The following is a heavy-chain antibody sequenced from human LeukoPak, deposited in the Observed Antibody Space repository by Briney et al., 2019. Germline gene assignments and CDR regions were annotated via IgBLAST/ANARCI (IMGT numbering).Heavy chain of an antibody. CDR2: ISAYNGNT. J-gene: IGHJ4*02. D-gene: IGHD2-2*01. CDR3: ARDAGLYCSSTSCYGIGGDY. V-gene: IGHV1-18*01. CDR1: GYTFTSYG. Sequence: ASVKVSCKASGYTFTSYGISWVRQAPGQGLEWMGWISAYNGNTNYAQKLQGRVTMTPDTSTSTAYMELRSLRSDDTAVYYCARDAGLYCSSTSCYGIGGDYWGQGTLVTVSS.